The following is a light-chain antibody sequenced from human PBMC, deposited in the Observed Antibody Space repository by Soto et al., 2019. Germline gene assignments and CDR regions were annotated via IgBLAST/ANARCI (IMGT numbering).Light chain of an antibody. V-gene: IGKV1-33*01. CDR2: DAS. CDR3: QQYDNLPST. CDR1: QDISNY. Sequence: IQMTQWPSSLCASXGDGVTITXXASQDISNYLNWYQQKPGKAPKLLIYDASNLETGVPSRFSGSGSGTDFTFTISSLQPEDIATYYCQQYDNLPSTFGQGTRLEIK. J-gene: IGKJ5*01.